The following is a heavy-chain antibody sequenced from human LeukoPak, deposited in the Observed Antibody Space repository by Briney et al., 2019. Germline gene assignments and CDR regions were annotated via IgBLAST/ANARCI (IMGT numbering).Heavy chain of an antibody. CDR1: GYTFTSYY. CDR2: INPSGGST. Sequence: ASVKVSCKASGYTFTSYYMHWVRQAPGQGLEWMGIINPSGGSTSYAQKFQGRVTMTRDMSTSTVYMELSSLRSEDTAVYYCARELVDIVATPKANWFDPWGQGTLVTVSS. CDR3: ARELVDIVATPKANWFDP. D-gene: IGHD5-12*01. J-gene: IGHJ5*02. V-gene: IGHV1-46*01.